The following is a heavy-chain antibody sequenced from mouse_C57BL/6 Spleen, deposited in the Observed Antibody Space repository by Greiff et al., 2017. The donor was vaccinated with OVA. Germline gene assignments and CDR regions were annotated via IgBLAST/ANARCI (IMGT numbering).Heavy chain of an antibody. CDR3: ARSYDYDPYYAMDY. CDR2: IYPGAGDT. Sequence: QVQLQQSGAELVKPGASVKLSCKASGYAFSSYWMNWVKQRPGKGLEWIGQIYPGAGDTNYNGKFKGKATLTADKSSSTAYMQLSSLTSEDSAVYCCARSYDYDPYYAMDYWGQGTSVTVSS. V-gene: IGHV1-80*01. J-gene: IGHJ4*01. CDR1: GYAFSSYW. D-gene: IGHD2-4*01.